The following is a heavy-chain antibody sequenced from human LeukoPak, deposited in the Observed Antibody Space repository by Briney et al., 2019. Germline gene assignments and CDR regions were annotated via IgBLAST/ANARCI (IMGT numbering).Heavy chain of an antibody. D-gene: IGHD2-2*01. J-gene: IGHJ4*02. Sequence: PGGSLRLSCAASGFTLSSYAMSWVRQAPGKGLEWVSAISGSGGSTYYADSVKGRFTISRDNSKNTLYLQMNSLRAEDTAVYYCAKGVVPAALYGNYFDYWGQGTLVTVSS. CDR2: ISGSGGST. V-gene: IGHV3-23*01. CDR1: GFTLSSYA. CDR3: AKGVVPAALYGNYFDY.